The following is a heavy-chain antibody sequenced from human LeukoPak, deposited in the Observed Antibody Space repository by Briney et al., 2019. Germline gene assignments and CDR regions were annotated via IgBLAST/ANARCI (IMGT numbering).Heavy chain of an antibody. V-gene: IGHV3-23*01. CDR3: AKFGLAGSGRYHDAFDI. CDR2: ISGSGGSK. CDR1: GLTFSSYG. J-gene: IGHJ3*02. Sequence: GRSLRLSCAASGLTFSSYGMTWVRQAPGKGLEWGSAISGSGGSKYYADSVKGRSTIYRDNSKNTLYLQMNSLRAEDTVVHYCAKFGLAGSGRYHDAFDIWGQGTMVTVSS. D-gene: IGHD3-10*01.